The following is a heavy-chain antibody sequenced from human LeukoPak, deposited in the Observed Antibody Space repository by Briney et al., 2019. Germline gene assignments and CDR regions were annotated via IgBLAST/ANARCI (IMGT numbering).Heavy chain of an antibody. D-gene: IGHD1-26*01. J-gene: IGHJ3*02. CDR3: ARDLIVGANHDAFDI. CDR2: IYSGGST. CDR1: GFTVSSSS. Sequence: PGGSLRLSCAASGFTVSSSSMSWVRQAPGKGLEWVSLIYSGGSTYYADSVKGRFTISRDNSKNTLYLQMNSLRAEDTAVYYCARDLIVGANHDAFDIWGQGTMVTVSS. V-gene: IGHV3-53*01.